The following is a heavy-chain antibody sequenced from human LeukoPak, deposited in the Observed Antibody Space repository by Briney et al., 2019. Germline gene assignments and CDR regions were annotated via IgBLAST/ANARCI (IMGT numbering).Heavy chain of an antibody. CDR1: GYTFTSYG. V-gene: IGHV1-2*02. J-gene: IGHJ3*02. CDR3: ARTYSSSDAFDI. Sequence: ASVKVSCKASGYTFTSYGISWVRQAPGQGLEWMGWINPNSGGTNYAQKFQGRVTMTRDTSISTAYMELSRLRSDDTAVYYCARTYSSSDAFDIWGQGTMVTVSS. D-gene: IGHD6-6*01. CDR2: INPNSGGT.